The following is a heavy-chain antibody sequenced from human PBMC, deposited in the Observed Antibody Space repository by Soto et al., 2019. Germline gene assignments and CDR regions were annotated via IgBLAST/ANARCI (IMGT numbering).Heavy chain of an antibody. CDR3: ARQRGGGGDCSSTSCYYFDY. J-gene: IGHJ4*02. CDR2: INPNSGGT. V-gene: IGHV1-2*04. Sequence: QGQLVQSGAEVKKPGASVKVSCKASGYTFTGYYMHWVRQAPGQGLEWMGWINPNSGGTNYAQKFQGWVTMTRDTSISTAYMELSRLRSDETAVYYCARQRGGGGDCSSTSCYYFDYWGQGTLVTVSS. CDR1: GYTFTGYY. D-gene: IGHD2-2*01.